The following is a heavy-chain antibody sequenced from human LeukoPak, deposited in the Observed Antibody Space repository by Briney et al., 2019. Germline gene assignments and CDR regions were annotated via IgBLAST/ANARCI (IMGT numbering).Heavy chain of an antibody. CDR3: AREVSRLLWFGESIGHFDY. Sequence: SETLSLTCSVSGGSINNHIWSWIRQPPGKGLEWIGYISYSGSANYNPSLKSRVTISVDTSKNQFSLKVTSVTAADTAVYYCAREVSRLLWFGESIGHFDYWGQGTLVTVSS. V-gene: IGHV4-59*11. CDR2: ISYSGSA. CDR1: GGSINNHI. J-gene: IGHJ4*02. D-gene: IGHD3-10*01.